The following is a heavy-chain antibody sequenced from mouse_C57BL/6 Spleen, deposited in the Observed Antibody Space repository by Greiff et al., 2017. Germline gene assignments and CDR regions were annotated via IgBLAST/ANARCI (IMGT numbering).Heavy chain of an antibody. J-gene: IGHJ3*01. V-gene: IGHV3-6*01. D-gene: IGHD2-3*01. Sequence: EVQLQESGPGLVKPSQSLSLTCSVTGYSITSGYYWNWIRQFPGNKLEWMGYISYDGSNNYNPSLKNRISITRDTSKNQFFLKLNSVTTEDTATYYCARDDDGAYWGQGTLVTVSA. CDR3: ARDDDGAY. CDR2: ISYDGSN. CDR1: GYSITSGYY.